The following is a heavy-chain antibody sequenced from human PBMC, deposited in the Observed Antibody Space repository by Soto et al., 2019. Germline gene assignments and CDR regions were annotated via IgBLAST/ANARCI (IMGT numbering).Heavy chain of an antibody. J-gene: IGHJ4*02. D-gene: IGHD3-22*01. Sequence: EMQLVESGGGLVQPGGSLRLSCTASTLTLSFYTMHWVRQAPGKGLEYVSAISANGDTTWYAKSVKGRFFISRDNSKNRIYLQMGSLRDEDMAVYYCARADVRNGGYYYDYWGQGTLVTVSS. V-gene: IGHV3-64*01. CDR1: TLTLSFYT. CDR3: ARADVRNGGYYYDY. CDR2: ISANGDTT.